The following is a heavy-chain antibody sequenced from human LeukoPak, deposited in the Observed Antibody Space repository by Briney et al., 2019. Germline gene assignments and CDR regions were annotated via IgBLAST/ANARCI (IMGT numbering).Heavy chain of an antibody. V-gene: IGHV3-74*01. CDR1: GFSFSKYW. CDR2: IKEDGTYR. D-gene: IGHD3-9*01. Sequence: HAGGSLRLSCAASGFSFSKYWMHWVRQTPGEGLVWVARIKEDGTYRSYADSVKGRFTISRDNARITVFLQMSSLRAEDTAVYYCARGFDMGITPGDDFDFWGQGTLVTVSS. CDR3: ARGFDMGITPGDDFDF. J-gene: IGHJ4*02.